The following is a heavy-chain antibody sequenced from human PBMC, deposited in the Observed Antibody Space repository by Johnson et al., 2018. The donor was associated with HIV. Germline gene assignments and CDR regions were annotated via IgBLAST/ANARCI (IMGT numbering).Heavy chain of an antibody. Sequence: QVQLVESGGGLVKPGGSLRLSCAASGFTFSDYYMSWIRQAPGKGLEWVSYISSSGSTIYYADSVKGRFTISRDNAKNSLYLQMNSLRAVDTAVYYCARDHSSSRYRGFGGAFDIWGQGTMVTVSS. J-gene: IGHJ3*02. CDR3: ARDHSSSRYRGFGGAFDI. D-gene: IGHD6-13*01. CDR2: ISSSGSTI. CDR1: GFTFSDYY. V-gene: IGHV3-11*04.